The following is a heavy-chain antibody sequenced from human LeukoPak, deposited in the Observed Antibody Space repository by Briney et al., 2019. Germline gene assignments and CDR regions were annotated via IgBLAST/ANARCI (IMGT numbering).Heavy chain of an antibody. CDR2: IRYDGSNK. Sequence: GGSLRLSCAASGFTFSSYGMHWVRQAPGKGLEWVAFIRYDGSNKYYADSVKGRFTISRDNSKNTLYLQMNSLRAEDTAVYYCAKMVYGSGSYLSAPDYWGRGTLVTVSS. CDR1: GFTFSSYG. J-gene: IGHJ4*02. V-gene: IGHV3-30*02. D-gene: IGHD3-10*01. CDR3: AKMVYGSGSYLSAPDY.